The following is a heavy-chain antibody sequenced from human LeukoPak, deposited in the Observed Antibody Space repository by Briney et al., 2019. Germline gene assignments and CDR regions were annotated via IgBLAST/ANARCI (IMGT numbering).Heavy chain of an antibody. Sequence: PGGSLRLSCAASGFTVSSNYMSWVRQAPGKGLEWVSVMYSGGNTYSADSVKGRFTISRDNSKNTVYLQMNSLRAEDTAVYYCARESAIGYSSSPANDYWGQGTLVTVSS. CDR2: MYSGGNT. CDR1: GFTVSSNY. J-gene: IGHJ4*02. V-gene: IGHV3-53*01. CDR3: ARESAIGYSSSPANDY. D-gene: IGHD6-6*01.